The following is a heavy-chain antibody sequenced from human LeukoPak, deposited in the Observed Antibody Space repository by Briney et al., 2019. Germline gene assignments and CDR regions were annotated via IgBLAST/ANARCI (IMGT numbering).Heavy chain of an antibody. V-gene: IGHV4-34*01. Sequence: PSETLSLTCAVYGGSFSGYYWSLIRQPPGKGLEWIGEINHSGSTNYNPSLKSRVTMSVDTSKNQVSLKLSSVTAADTAVYYCATGDGYNSFDYWGQGTLVTVSS. CDR3: ATGDGYNSFDY. CDR1: GGSFSGYY. J-gene: IGHJ4*02. CDR2: INHSGST. D-gene: IGHD5-24*01.